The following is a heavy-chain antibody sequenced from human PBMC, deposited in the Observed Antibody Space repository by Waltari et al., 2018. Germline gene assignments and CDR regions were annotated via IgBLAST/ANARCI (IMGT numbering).Heavy chain of an antibody. D-gene: IGHD3-22*01. CDR3: ATYYYDSSGPFDY. CDR1: GFTFSRYE. CDR2: ISSSGSTI. V-gene: IGHV3-48*03. J-gene: IGHJ4*02. Sequence: EVQLVESGGGLVQPGGSLRLSCAASGFTFSRYEMNWVRQAPGKGLEWVSYISSSGSTIYYADSVKGRFTISRDNAKNSLYLQMNSLRAEDTAVYYCATYYYDSSGPFDYWGQGTLVTVSS.